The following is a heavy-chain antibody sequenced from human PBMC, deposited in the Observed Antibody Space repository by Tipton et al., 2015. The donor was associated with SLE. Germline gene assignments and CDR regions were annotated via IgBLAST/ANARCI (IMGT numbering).Heavy chain of an antibody. CDR3: VKDARTYVNFDYYYDV. D-gene: IGHD5-12*01. CDR1: GFTFSNYW. Sequence: SLRLSCAASGFTFSNYWMHWVRQIPGRGLEWLAISYRGGPTYYADSVKGRFTVSRDESTSTLYLQMDSLTGGDTAVYYCVKDARTYVNFDYYYDVWGRGTLVTVSS. V-gene: IGHV3-53*01. CDR2: SYRGGPT. J-gene: IGHJ2*01.